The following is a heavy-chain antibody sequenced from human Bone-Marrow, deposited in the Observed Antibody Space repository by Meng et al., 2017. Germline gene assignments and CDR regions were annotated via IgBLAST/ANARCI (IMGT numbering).Heavy chain of an antibody. V-gene: IGHV4-4*02. CDR1: GGSITSASW. D-gene: IGHD2-21*01. J-gene: IGHJ4*02. Sequence: QVQLQESGPGEVKPSGTLSQTGAVAGGSITSASWWSWVRQPPGKGLEWFGEIHLNGRPNYNPPLKSRVTISIDKSENHFSLKLTSVTAADAALYYCAREGVPYVPGDLWGQGTLVTVSS. CDR2: IHLNGRP. CDR3: AREGVPYVPGDL.